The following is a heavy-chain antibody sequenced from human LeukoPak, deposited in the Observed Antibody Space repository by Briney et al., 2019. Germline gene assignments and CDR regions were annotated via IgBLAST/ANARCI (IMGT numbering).Heavy chain of an antibody. J-gene: IGHJ5*02. D-gene: IGHD4-17*01. Sequence: ASVKVSCKASGYTFTGYYMHWVRQAPGQGLEWMGWINPNSGGTNYAQKFQGRVTMTRDTSISTAYMELSSLRSEDTAVYYCARDDNGDNWFDPWGQGTLVTVSS. CDR1: GYTFTGYY. CDR3: ARDDNGDNWFDP. CDR2: INPNSGGT. V-gene: IGHV1-2*02.